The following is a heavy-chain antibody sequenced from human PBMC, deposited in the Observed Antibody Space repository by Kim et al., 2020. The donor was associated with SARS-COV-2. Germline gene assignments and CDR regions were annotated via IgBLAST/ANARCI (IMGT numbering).Heavy chain of an antibody. CDR2: I. J-gene: IGHJ4*02. Sequence: IYYADSVKGRFTISRDNAKNSLYLQMNSLRAEDTAVYYCARVVVPAADDYWGQGTLVTVSS. CDR3: ARVVVPAADDY. V-gene: IGHV3-21*01. D-gene: IGHD2-2*01.